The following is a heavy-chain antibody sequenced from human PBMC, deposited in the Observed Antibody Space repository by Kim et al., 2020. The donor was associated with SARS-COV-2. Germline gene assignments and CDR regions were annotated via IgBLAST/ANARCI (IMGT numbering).Heavy chain of an antibody. J-gene: IGHJ6*02. V-gene: IGHV3-30*04. CDR2: ISYDGSNK. Sequence: GGSLRLSCAASGFTFSSYAMHWVRQAPGKGLEWVAVISYDGSNKYYADSVKGRFTISRDNSKNTLYLQMNSLRAEDTAVYYCASNIVVVPAAMRHMDPRYYYYGMDVWGQVTTVTVSS. CDR1: GFTFSSYA. CDR3: ASNIVVVPAAMRHMDPRYYYYGMDV. D-gene: IGHD2-2*01.